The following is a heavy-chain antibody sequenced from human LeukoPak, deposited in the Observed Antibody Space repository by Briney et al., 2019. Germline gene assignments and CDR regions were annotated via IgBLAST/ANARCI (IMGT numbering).Heavy chain of an antibody. CDR3: ASWIQLKGYFDY. J-gene: IGHJ4*02. V-gene: IGHV4-34*01. Sequence: SETLSLTCAVYGGSFSGYYWSWIRQPPGKGLEWIGEIYHSGSTNYNPSLKSRVTISVDKSKNQFSLKLSSVTAADTAVYYCASWIQLKGYFDYWGQGTLVTVSS. CDR1: GGSFSGYY. CDR2: IYHSGST. D-gene: IGHD5-18*01.